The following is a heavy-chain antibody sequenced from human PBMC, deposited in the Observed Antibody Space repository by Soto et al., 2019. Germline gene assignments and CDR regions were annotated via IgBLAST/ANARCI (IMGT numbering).Heavy chain of an antibody. CDR1: GLTLSRYA. D-gene: IGHD6-6*01. J-gene: IGHJ4*02. CDR2: ISGSGAST. Sequence: PGGSLRLSCAVSGLTLSRYAMRWVRQAPGKGLEWVSAISGSGASTYYADSVKGRFTISRDNSKNTLYLQMNSLRAEDTAVYYWPVHSSSDYWGQGTLVTVSS. CDR3: PVHSSSDY. V-gene: IGHV3-23*01.